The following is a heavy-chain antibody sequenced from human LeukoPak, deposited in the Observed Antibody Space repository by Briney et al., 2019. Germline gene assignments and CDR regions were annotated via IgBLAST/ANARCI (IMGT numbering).Heavy chain of an antibody. CDR3: ASLRGYSYGPLDS. J-gene: IGHJ4*02. Sequence: RGGSLRLSCAASGFTFSSYWMHWVRQAPGKGLVWVSRINTDGSSTSYADSVKGRFTISRDNAKNTLYLQMNSLRAEDTAVYYCASLRGYSYGPLDSWGQGTLVTVSS. D-gene: IGHD5-18*01. V-gene: IGHV3-74*01. CDR1: GFTFSSYW. CDR2: INTDGSST.